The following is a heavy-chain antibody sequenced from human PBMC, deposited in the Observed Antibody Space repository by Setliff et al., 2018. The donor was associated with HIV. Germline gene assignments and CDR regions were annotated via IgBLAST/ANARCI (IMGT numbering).Heavy chain of an antibody. J-gene: IGHJ4*02. Sequence: ASVKVSCRASGYTFTEYYIHWVRQAPGQGLEWMGWIYPNTGGTNYAQKFQGRVTITRDTSISTAYMELSRLRSDDTALYYCARSTTADWGQGTMVTVSS. CDR2: IYPNTGGT. CDR3: ARSTTAD. D-gene: IGHD4-17*01. CDR1: GYTFTEYY. V-gene: IGHV1-2*02.